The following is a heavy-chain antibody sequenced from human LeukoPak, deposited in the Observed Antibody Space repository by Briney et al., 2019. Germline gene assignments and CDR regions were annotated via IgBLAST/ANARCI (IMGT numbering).Heavy chain of an antibody. J-gene: IGHJ4*02. D-gene: IGHD3-9*01. CDR1: GYTLTELS. CDR2: FDPEDGET. CDR3: ATVTGVEGRYFDY. Sequence: ASVKVSCKVSGYTLTELSMHWERQAPGKGLERMGGFDPEDGETIYAQKFQGRVTMTEDTSTDTAYMELSSLRSEDTAVYYCATVTGVEGRYFDYWGQGTLVTVSS. V-gene: IGHV1-24*01.